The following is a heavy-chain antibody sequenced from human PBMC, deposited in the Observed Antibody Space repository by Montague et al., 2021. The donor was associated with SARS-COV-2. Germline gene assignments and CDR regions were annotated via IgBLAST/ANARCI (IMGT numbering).Heavy chain of an antibody. CDR2: INSSGRT. Sequence: TLSLTCIVSGGSMTSALYYWSWIRQRPGKGLEWIAYINSSGRTNYNSSLRSRLSISLDASNSQFSLKLSSVTAADTAVYYCARKDIALGYGVDAWGQGTTVTVSS. CDR1: GGSMTSALYY. D-gene: IGHD5-12*01. V-gene: IGHV4-31*03. CDR3: ARKDIALGYGVDA. J-gene: IGHJ6*02.